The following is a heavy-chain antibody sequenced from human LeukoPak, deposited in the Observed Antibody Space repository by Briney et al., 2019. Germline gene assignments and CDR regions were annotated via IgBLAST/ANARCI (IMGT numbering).Heavy chain of an antibody. CDR1: GFTFSTYA. J-gene: IGHJ4*02. V-gene: IGHV3-23*01. CDR3: AKDSPSAPVTSV. D-gene: IGHD4-17*01. CDR2: ISGSGGGT. Sequence: GGSLRLSCAASGFTFSTYAMSWVRQAAGKGLEWVSLISGSGGGTYYADSVKGRFTISRDNSKNTLYLQVNSLRAEDTAVYYCAKDSPSAPVTSVWGQGTLVTVSS.